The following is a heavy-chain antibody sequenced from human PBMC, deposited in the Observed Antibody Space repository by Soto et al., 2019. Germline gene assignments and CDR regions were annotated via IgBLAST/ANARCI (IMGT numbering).Heavy chain of an antibody. J-gene: IGHJ6*03. CDR2: INDSGNI. Sequence: QVQLQQWGAGLLKPSETLSLTCAVYGGSFSGYQWSWIRQTPGKGLEWIGEINDSGNINYNPSLKSRVTILIYTPKKQISLKLSSVTAADTAVYYCAGGLILWFGELSRRGGYYYYMDVWGKGTTVTVSS. D-gene: IGHD3-10*01. CDR3: AGGLILWFGELSRRGGYYYYMDV. CDR1: GGSFSGYQ. V-gene: IGHV4-34*01.